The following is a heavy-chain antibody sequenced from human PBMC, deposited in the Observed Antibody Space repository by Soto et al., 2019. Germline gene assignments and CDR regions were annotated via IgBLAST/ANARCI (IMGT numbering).Heavy chain of an antibody. V-gene: IGHV3-74*01. Sequence: GGSLRLSCAASGFTFSSYCMHWVRQAPGKGPVWVSRINSDGSSTSYADSVKGRFTISRDNAKNTLYLQMNSLRAEDTAVYYCARGPISYYDFWSGYYRDYYGMDVWGQGTTVTVSS. D-gene: IGHD3-3*01. CDR1: GFTFSSYC. J-gene: IGHJ6*02. CDR3: ARGPISYYDFWSGYYRDYYGMDV. CDR2: INSDGSST.